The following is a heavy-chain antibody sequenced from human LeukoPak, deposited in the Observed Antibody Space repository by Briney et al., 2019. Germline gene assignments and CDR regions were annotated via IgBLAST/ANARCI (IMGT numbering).Heavy chain of an antibody. CDR2: ISYDGSNK. Sequence: GGSLRLSCAASGFTFSSYGMHWVRQAPGKGLEWVAVISYDGSNKYYADSVKGRFTISRDNSKNTLYLQMNSLRAEDTAVYYCARAGAMVTMEALSYWGQGALVTVSS. V-gene: IGHV3-30*03. D-gene: IGHD5-18*01. CDR1: GFTFSSYG. J-gene: IGHJ4*02. CDR3: ARAGAMVTMEALSY.